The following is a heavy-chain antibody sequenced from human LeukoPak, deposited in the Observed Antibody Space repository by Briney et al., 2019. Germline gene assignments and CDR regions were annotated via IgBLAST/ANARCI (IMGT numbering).Heavy chain of an antibody. D-gene: IGHD3-3*01. CDR2: IYYSGST. CDR3: AREEDFGRAFDI. Sequence: PSETLSLTCTVSGGSISSYYWSWIRQPPGKGLEWIGYIYYSGSTNYNPSLKSRVTISVDTSKNQFSLKLSSVTAADTAVYYCAREEDFGRAFDIWGQGTMVTVSS. V-gene: IGHV4-59*12. J-gene: IGHJ3*02. CDR1: GGSISSYY.